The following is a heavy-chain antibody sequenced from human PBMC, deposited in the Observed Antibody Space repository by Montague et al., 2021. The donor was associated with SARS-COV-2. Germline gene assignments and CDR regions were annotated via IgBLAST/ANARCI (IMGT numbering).Heavy chain of an antibody. D-gene: IGHD3-3*01. Sequence: SLRLSCAASGFTFSDYYMSWIRQAPGKGLEWVSYISSTGSTRYYADSVKGRFTISRDNAKNSLYLQMNSLRAEDTAVYYCARGCITIFGVVITGCAFHIWGQGTMVTVSS. CDR1: GFTFSDYY. J-gene: IGHJ3*02. CDR2: ISSTGSTR. CDR3: ARGCITIFGVVITGCAFHI. V-gene: IGHV3-11*01.